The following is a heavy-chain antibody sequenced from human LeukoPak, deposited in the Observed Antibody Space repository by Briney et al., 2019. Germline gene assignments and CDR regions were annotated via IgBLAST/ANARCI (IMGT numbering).Heavy chain of an antibody. CDR1: GFTFSSYA. V-gene: IGHV3-30-3*01. D-gene: IGHD3-10*01. Sequence: GGSLRLSCAASGFTFSSYAMHWVRQAPGKGLEWVAVISYDGSSKYYADSVKGRFTIPRDNSKNTLYLQMNSLRAEDTAVYYCAALGEGGFGNWFDPWGQGTLVTVSS. J-gene: IGHJ5*02. CDR3: AALGEGGFGNWFDP. CDR2: ISYDGSSK.